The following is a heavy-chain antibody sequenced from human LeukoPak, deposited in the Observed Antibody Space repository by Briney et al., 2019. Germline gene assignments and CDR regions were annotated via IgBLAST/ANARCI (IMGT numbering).Heavy chain of an antibody. CDR2: INHSGST. D-gene: IGHD6-19*01. V-gene: IGHV4-34*01. J-gene: IGHJ5*02. CDR1: GGSFSGYY. CDR3: ARAISSGWYRGGFDP. Sequence: SETLSLTCAVYGGSFSGYYWSWIRQPPGKGLEWIGEINHSGSTNYNPSLKSRVTISVDTSKNQFSLKLSSVTAADTAVYYCARAISSGWYRGGFDPWGQGTLVTISS.